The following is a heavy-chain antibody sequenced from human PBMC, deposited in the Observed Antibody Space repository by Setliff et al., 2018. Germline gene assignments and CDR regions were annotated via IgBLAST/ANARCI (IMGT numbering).Heavy chain of an antibody. D-gene: IGHD3-3*01. J-gene: IGHJ3*01. CDR2: INHRGRR. CDR1: GISITSGHY. V-gene: IGHV4-38-2*01. CDR3: ASPRRDDLDSPFDAFDL. Sequence: SETLSLTCDVSGISITSGHYWGWIRQSPGEGLEWIATINHRGRRYYNPSLDSRVTISLDASKNQYSLRLSSVTAADTAVYYCASPRRDDLDSPFDAFDLWGQGTKVTVSS.